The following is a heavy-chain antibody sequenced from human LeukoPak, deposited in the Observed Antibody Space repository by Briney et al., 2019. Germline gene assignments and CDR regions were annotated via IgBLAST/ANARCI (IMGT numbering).Heavy chain of an antibody. CDR1: GFTFSSYW. V-gene: IGHV3-74*01. Sequence: GGSLRLSCAASGFTFSSYWMHWVRQPPGRGLVWVSRITSDGSSTSYADSVKGRFTISRDNAKNTLYLQMNSLRAEDRAVYYCARGNGHASDIWGQGTMVTVSS. D-gene: IGHD2-8*01. J-gene: IGHJ3*02. CDR2: ITSDGSST. CDR3: ARGNGHASDI.